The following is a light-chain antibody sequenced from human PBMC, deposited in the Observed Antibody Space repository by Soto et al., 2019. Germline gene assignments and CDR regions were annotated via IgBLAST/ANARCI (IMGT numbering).Light chain of an antibody. CDR3: QQYNNWPPIT. V-gene: IGKV3D-15*01. CDR2: GAS. Sequence: ETVMTQSPATLSVSPGERATLSCRASQSVSSKLARYQQKPGQAPRLLIYGASTRATGIPARFSGSGSGTEFTLSISSLQSEDSAVYYCQQYNNWPPITFGQGTRLEI. J-gene: IGKJ5*01. CDR1: QSVSSK.